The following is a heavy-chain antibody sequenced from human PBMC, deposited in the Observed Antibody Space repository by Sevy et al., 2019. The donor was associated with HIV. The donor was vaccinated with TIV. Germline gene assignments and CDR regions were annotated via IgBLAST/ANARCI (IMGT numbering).Heavy chain of an antibody. CDR2: INHSGST. CDR1: GGSFSGYY. J-gene: IGHJ4*02. CDR3: AREVESKVVVITQYYFDY. Sequence: SETLSLTCAVYGGSFSGYYWSWIRQPPGKGLEWIGEINHSGSTNCNPSLKSRVTISVDTSKNQFSLKLSSVTAADTAVYYCAREVESKVVVITQYYFDYWGQGTLVTVSS. V-gene: IGHV4-34*01. D-gene: IGHD3-22*01.